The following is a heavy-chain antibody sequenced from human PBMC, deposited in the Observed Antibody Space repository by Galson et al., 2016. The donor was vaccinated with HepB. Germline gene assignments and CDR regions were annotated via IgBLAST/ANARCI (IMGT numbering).Heavy chain of an antibody. CDR2: ISHSGNT. Sequence: ETLSLTCAVYGGSFSDYYWSWIRQPPGKGLEWIREISHSGNTNRNPSLKSRVTISVDTSKKQFSLKLNSVTAADTAVYYCARGGTSGWYDAFDIWGQGAMLTVSS. CDR3: ARGGTSGWYDAFDI. CDR1: GGSFSDYY. V-gene: IGHV4-34*01. D-gene: IGHD6-19*01. J-gene: IGHJ3*02.